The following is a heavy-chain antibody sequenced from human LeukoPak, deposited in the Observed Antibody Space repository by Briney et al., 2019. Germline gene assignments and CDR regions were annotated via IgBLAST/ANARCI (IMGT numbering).Heavy chain of an antibody. D-gene: IGHD1-26*01. CDR2: INAGNGNT. V-gene: IGHV1-3*01. Sequence: ASVKVSCKASGYTFTSYAMHWVRQAPGQRLEWMGWINAGNGNTKYSQKFQGRVTNTRDTSASTAYMELSSLRSEDTAVYYCARDRDIVGIDYWGQGTLVTVSS. CDR3: ARDRDIVGIDY. J-gene: IGHJ4*02. CDR1: GYTFTSYA.